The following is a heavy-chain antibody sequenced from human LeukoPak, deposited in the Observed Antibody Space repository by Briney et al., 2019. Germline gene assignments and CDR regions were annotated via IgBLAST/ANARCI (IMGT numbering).Heavy chain of an antibody. Sequence: PGGSLRLSCAASGLTVSSNYMSWVRQAPGKGLVWVSVIYSDGSTYYADSVKGRFTISRDNSKNTVYLQMNSLRAEDTAVYFCARRPDYGGTPTFDHWGQGTLVTVSS. J-gene: IGHJ4*02. CDR1: GLTVSSNY. D-gene: IGHD4-23*01. CDR3: ARRPDYGGTPTFDH. CDR2: IYSDGST. V-gene: IGHV3-66*01.